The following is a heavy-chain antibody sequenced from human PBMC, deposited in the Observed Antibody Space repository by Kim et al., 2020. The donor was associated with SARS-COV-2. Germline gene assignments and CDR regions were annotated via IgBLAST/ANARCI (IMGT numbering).Heavy chain of an antibody. D-gene: IGHD1-7*01. J-gene: IGHJ4*02. CDR3: ARDPLRGITGTT. V-gene: IGHV1-2*02. Sequence: NYAQKFQGRVTLTRDTSISTAYMELSRLRSDDTAVYYCARDPLRGITGTTWGQGTLVTVSS.